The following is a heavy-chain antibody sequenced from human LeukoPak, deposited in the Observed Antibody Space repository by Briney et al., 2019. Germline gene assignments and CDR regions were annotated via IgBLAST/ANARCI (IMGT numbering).Heavy chain of an antibody. D-gene: IGHD2-8*01. J-gene: IGHJ4*02. CDR1: GGSISSYY. CDR3: ARLEWTCDY. CDR2: IYYSHST. Sequence: SETLSLTCTVSGGSISSYYWSWLRQPPGKGLVWIRYIYYSHSTHYNPPHRRLDTISVDTSKNTFSLKLSPETAGDTAMYYCARLEWTCDYWGQGNLVTVSS. V-gene: IGHV4-59*01.